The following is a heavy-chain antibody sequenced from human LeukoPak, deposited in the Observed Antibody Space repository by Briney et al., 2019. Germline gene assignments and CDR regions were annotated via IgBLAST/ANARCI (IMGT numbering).Heavy chain of an antibody. CDR1: RFTVSSTY. CDR2: IYSSGST. V-gene: IGHV3-53*01. J-gene: IGHJ4*02. Sequence: GGSLRLSCAASRFTVSSTYMSWVRQAPGQGLEWVSLIYSSGSTFYPDSVQGRFTVSRDNSKNTLYLQMNSLRAEDTAMYYCARDSSSFPNYFDFWGQGTLVTVSS. CDR3: ARDSSSFPNYFDF. D-gene: IGHD3-3*02.